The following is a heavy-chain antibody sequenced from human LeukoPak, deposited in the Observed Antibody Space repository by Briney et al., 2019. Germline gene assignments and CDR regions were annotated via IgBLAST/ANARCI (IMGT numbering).Heavy chain of an antibody. CDR3: ARDRDGGPFHMDV. J-gene: IGHJ6*02. Sequence: PGVSLRLSFAASGFTVSSNYMSWVRQAPGKGLEWVSVIYSGGSTYYADSVKGRFTISRDNSKNTLYLQMNTLRAEDTAVYYCARDRDGGPFHMDVWGQGTTVTVSS. V-gene: IGHV3-53*01. D-gene: IGHD5-24*01. CDR1: GFTVSSNY. CDR2: IYSGGST.